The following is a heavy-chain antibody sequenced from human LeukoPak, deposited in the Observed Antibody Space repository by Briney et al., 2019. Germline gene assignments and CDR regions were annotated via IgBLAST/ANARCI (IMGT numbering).Heavy chain of an antibody. CDR2: ISDNGDST. CDR1: GFTFSTYA. J-gene: IGHJ4*02. V-gene: IGHV3-23*01. Sequence: GGSLRLSCAASGFTFSTYAMNWVRQAPGKGLEWVSGISDNGDSTYYADFVKGRFTISRDNSKNTLYLQMNSLRAEDTAVYYCAKVSPIVVVVAAAPYFDYWGQGTLVTVSS. D-gene: IGHD2-15*01. CDR3: AKVSPIVVVVAAAPYFDY.